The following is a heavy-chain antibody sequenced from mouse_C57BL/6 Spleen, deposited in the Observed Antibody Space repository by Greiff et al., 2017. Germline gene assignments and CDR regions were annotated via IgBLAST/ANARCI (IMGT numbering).Heavy chain of an antibody. CDR2: IDPEDGDT. Sequence: VQLQQSGAELVKPGASVKLSCTASGFNIKDYYMHWVKQRTEQGLEWIGRIDPEDGDTKYAPKFQGKATITADTSSNTAYLQLSSLTSEDTAVYYCAYDYDGDYAMDYWGQGTSVTVSS. D-gene: IGHD2-4*01. CDR3: AYDYDGDYAMDY. V-gene: IGHV14-2*01. J-gene: IGHJ4*01. CDR1: GFNIKDYY.